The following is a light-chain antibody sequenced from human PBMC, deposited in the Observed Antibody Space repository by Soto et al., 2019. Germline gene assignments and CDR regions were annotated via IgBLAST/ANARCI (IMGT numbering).Light chain of an antibody. CDR1: QSISNK. CDR3: QHYNNWPLT. V-gene: IGKV3-15*01. Sequence: EIVMTQSPATLSVSPGERATLSCRASQSISNKLGWYQQKPGQAPRLLIYGASTRATGIPCRFSGSGSGTEFTLTISTVQSEDLAVYYCQHYNNWPLTFGRGTKVDIK. CDR2: GAS. J-gene: IGKJ4*01.